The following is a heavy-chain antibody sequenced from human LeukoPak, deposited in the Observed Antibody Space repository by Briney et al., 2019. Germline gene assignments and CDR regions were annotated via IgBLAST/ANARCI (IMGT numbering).Heavy chain of an antibody. D-gene: IGHD5-18*01. CDR2: INPSGGST. V-gene: IGHV1-46*01. J-gene: IGHJ5*02. CDR3: ARDLPENTAFNWFDP. Sequence: ASVKVSCKASGYTFTSYYMHWVRQVPGQGLEWMGIINPSGGSTSYAQKFQGRVTVTRDTSTSTVYMELSSLRSEDTAVYYCARDLPENTAFNWFDPWGQGTLVTVSS. CDR1: GYTFTSYY.